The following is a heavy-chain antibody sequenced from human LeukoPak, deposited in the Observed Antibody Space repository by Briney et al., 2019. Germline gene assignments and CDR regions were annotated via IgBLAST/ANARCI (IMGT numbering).Heavy chain of an antibody. J-gene: IGHJ3*02. Sequence: SETLSLTRTVSGGSISSGDYYWSWIRQPPGKGLEWIGYIYYSGSTYYNPSLKSRLTISVDTSKNQFSLKLSSVTAADTAVYYCARGRVGRLDAFDIWGQGTMVTVSS. V-gene: IGHV4-30-4*08. CDR2: IYYSGST. CDR1: GGSISSGDYY. D-gene: IGHD1-26*01. CDR3: ARGRVGRLDAFDI.